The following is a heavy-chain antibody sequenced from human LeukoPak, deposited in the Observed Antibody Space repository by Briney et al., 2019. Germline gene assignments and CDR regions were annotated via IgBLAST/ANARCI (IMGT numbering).Heavy chain of an antibody. D-gene: IGHD1-26*01. CDR3: ARGLVGATFHFDY. Sequence: KPSETLSLTCAVYGGSFSGYYWSWIRQPPGNGLEWIGEINHSGSTNYNPSLKSRVTISVDTSKNQFSLKLSSVTAADTAVYYCARGLVGATFHFDYWGQGTLVTVSS. J-gene: IGHJ4*02. CDR2: INHSGST. CDR1: GGSFSGYY. V-gene: IGHV4-34*01.